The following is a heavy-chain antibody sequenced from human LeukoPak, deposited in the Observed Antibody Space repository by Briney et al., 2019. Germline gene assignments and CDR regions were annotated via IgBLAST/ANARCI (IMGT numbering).Heavy chain of an antibody. Sequence: GGSLRLSCAASGFTFSTYWMSWVRQATGKGLEWVSIIKQDGSEKYYVDSVRGRFTISRDNAKNSLYLQMNSLRAEDTAFYYCARDEFIWGQGTMVTVSS. CDR2: IKQDGSEK. CDR1: GFTFSTYW. CDR3: ARDEFI. V-gene: IGHV3-7*01. J-gene: IGHJ3*02.